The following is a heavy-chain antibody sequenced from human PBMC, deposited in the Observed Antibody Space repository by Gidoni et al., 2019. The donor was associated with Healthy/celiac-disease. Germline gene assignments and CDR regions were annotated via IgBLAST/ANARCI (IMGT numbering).Heavy chain of an antibody. CDR1: GRSFSRHS. D-gene: IGHD2-21*02. V-gene: IGHV4-59*11. CDR3: ARAITAYCGGDCYPGWFDL. CDR2: IYYRGST. Sequence: QVQLQESGPGLVKPSETLSLTCTVSGRSFSRHSWTLIRQPPGKGLEWIGYIYYRGSTNYNPSLKSRVTISVDTSKNQFSLKLSSVTAADTAVYYCARAITAYCGGDCYPGWFDLWGRGTLVTVSS. J-gene: IGHJ2*01.